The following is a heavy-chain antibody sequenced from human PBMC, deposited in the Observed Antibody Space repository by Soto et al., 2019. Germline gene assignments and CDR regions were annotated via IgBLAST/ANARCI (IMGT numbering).Heavy chain of an antibody. CDR2: ISYDGSNK. CDR1: GFTFSSYG. Sequence: PGGSLRLSCAASGFTFSSYGMHWVRQAPGKGLEWVAVISYDGSNKYYADSVKGRFTISRDNSKNTLYLQMNSLRAEDTAVYYCAKYQNPDIVLMVYDPYFDYWGQGTLVTVSS. J-gene: IGHJ4*02. V-gene: IGHV3-30*18. D-gene: IGHD2-8*01. CDR3: AKYQNPDIVLMVYDPYFDY.